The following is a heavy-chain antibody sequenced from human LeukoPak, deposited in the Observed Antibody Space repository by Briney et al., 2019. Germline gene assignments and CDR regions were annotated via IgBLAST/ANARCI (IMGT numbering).Heavy chain of an antibody. V-gene: IGHV1-69*13. D-gene: IGHD3-16*02. Sequence: SVKVSCKASGGTFSSYAISWVRQAPGQGLEWMGGIIPIFGTANYAQKFQGRITITADESTSTAYMELSSLRSEDTAVYYCARDRLYGDDYVWGSYRLTDYWGQGTLVTVSS. CDR2: IIPIFGTA. CDR1: GGTFSSYA. CDR3: ARDRLYGDDYVWGSYRLTDY. J-gene: IGHJ4*02.